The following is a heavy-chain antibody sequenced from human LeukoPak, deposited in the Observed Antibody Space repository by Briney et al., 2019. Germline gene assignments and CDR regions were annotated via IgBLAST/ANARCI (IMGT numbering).Heavy chain of an antibody. CDR1: GFTFTSFA. D-gene: IGHD5-12*01. CDR2: ITATSGHI. J-gene: IGHJ3*01. CDR3: AKYLRPSGSPYALDF. V-gene: IGHV3-23*01. Sequence: GGSLRLSCAASGFTFTSFAMGWVRQAPGKGLEWVSSITATSGHIFYADSVEGRFAISRDNSKNTLYLQMSSLRAEDTAPYYCAKYLRPSGSPYALDFWGQGTMVTVSP.